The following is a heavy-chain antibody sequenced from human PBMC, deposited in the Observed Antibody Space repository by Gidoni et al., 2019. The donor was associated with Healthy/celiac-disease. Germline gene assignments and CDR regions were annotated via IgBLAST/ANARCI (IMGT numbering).Heavy chain of an antibody. CDR2: IKIKTDGGTT. Sequence: EVHLWESGGGLVKPGGSLRLPCAASGFTFSNAWMSWVRQAPGKGLEWVGRIKIKTDGGTTDYAAPVKGRFTISRDDSKNTLYLQMNSLKTEDTAVYYCTTTRLRFPFPEGWFDPWGQGTLVTVSS. V-gene: IGHV3-15*01. CDR3: TTTRLRFPFPEGWFDP. J-gene: IGHJ5*02. D-gene: IGHD3-3*01. CDR1: GFTFSNAW.